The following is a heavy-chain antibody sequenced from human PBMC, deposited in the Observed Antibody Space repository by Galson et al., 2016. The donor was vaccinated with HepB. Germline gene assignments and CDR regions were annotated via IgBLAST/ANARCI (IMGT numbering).Heavy chain of an antibody. CDR3: ARHPRVLGNWYYFDY. D-gene: IGHD1-1*01. Sequence: SETLSLTCTVSGGSITINSYHWGWIRQAPGKGLDWIGSIYHSGTTYYNPSLKSRVTISVDTSNNQFSLKVTSVTAADTAVYYCARHPRVLGNWYYFDYWGQGKLVTVSS. J-gene: IGHJ4*02. CDR2: IYHSGTT. V-gene: IGHV4-39*01. CDR1: GGSITINSYH.